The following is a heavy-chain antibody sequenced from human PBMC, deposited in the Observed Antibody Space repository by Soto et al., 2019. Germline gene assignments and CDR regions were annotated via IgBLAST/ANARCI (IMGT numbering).Heavy chain of an antibody. CDR3: ARERSSGAFDI. J-gene: IGHJ3*02. Sequence: VSVKVSCKTSGYTFTSYDINWVRQATGQGLEWMGWMNPNSGNTAYAQKFQGRVTMTRNTSISTAYMELSSLRSEDTAVYYCARERSSGAFDIWGQGTMVTVSS. D-gene: IGHD1-26*01. CDR1: GYTFTSYD. CDR2: MNPNSGNT. V-gene: IGHV1-8*01.